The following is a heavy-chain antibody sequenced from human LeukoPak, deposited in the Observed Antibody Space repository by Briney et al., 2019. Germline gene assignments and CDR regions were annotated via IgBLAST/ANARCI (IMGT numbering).Heavy chain of an antibody. CDR1: GGSISSYY. J-gene: IGHJ6*03. V-gene: IGHV4-59*08. Sequence: PSETLSLTCTVSGGSISSYYWSWIRQPPGKGLEWIGYIYYSGSTNYNPSLKSRVTISVDTSKNQFSLKLSSVTAADTAVYYCARHGYYYYYMDVWGKGTTVTVPS. CDR2: IYYSGST. CDR3: ARHGYYYYYMDV.